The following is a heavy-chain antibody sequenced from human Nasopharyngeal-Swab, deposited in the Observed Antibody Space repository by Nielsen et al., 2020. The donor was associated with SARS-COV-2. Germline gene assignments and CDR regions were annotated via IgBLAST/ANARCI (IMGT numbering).Heavy chain of an antibody. CDR3: AKHHGRGAYFDY. V-gene: IGHV3-23*01. J-gene: IGHJ4*02. CDR2: INGSGGST. CDR1: GFTFSSYA. Sequence: GESLKIPCAAPGFTFSSYAMSWVRQAPGKGLEWVSAINGSGGSTYYADSVKGRFTISRDNSKNTLYLQMNRLRAEDTAVYYCAKHHGRGAYFDYWGQGTLVTVSS.